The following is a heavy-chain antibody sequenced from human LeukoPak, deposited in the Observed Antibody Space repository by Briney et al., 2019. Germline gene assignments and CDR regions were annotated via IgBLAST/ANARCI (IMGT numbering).Heavy chain of an antibody. CDR3: ARVLFSGKWLLAGANAFDI. Sequence: PSETLSLTCTVSGGSISSYYWSWIRQPPGKGLEWIGYIYYSGSTNYNPSLKSRVTISVDTSKNQFSLKLSSVTAADTAVYYCARVLFSGKWLLAGANAFDIWGQGTMVIVSS. J-gene: IGHJ3*02. V-gene: IGHV4-59*01. CDR1: GGSISSYY. D-gene: IGHD3-22*01. CDR2: IYYSGST.